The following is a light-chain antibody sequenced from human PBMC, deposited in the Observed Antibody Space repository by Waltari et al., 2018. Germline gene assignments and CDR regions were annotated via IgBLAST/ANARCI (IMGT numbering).Light chain of an antibody. CDR3: CSYADNNIYV. CDR2: DVT. J-gene: IGLJ1*01. CDR1: DSDVGGYEY. V-gene: IGLV2-11*01. Sequence: QSALTQPRSVSGSPGQSATISCTGTDSDVGGYEYVSWYQHHPGKAPKLLIYDVTKRPSGVPDRFSGSKSGNTASLTISGLHGEDEADYYCCSYADNNIYVFGTGTNVAVL.